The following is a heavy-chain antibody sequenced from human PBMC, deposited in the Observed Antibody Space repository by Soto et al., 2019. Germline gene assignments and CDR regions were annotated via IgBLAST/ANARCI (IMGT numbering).Heavy chain of an antibody. Sequence: GGSLRLSCAASGFTFNSYWMHWVRQAPGKGLVWVSRLNDDGSTTNYADSVKGRFTISRDNAKNTLYLQMNSLRAEDTAVYYCTRAPYYYDSSGYSYAFDIWGQGTMVTVSS. J-gene: IGHJ3*02. CDR1: GFTFNSYW. D-gene: IGHD3-22*01. CDR3: TRAPYYYDSSGYSYAFDI. V-gene: IGHV3-74*01. CDR2: LNDDGSTT.